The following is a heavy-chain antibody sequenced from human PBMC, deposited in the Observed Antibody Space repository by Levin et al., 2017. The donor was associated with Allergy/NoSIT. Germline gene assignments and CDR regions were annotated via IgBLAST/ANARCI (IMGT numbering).Heavy chain of an antibody. CDR3: AREPSPVQLERADYYGMDV. J-gene: IGHJ6*02. CDR1: GYTFTGYY. CDR2: INPNSGGT. D-gene: IGHD1-1*01. V-gene: IGHV1-2*02. Sequence: ASVKVSCKASGYTFTGYYMHWVRQAPGQGLEWMGWINPNSGGTNYAQKFQGRVTMTRDTSISTAYMELSRLRSDDTAVYYCAREPSPVQLERADYYGMDVWGQGTTVTVSS.